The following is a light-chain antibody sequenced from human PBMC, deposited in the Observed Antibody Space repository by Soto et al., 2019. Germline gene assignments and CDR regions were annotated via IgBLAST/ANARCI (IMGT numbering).Light chain of an antibody. Sequence: IQLTQSPSSLSASVGDRVTITCRASQGISSYLAWDQQKPGKAPKLLIYAASTLQSGVPSRFSGSGSGTDFTLTISSLQPEDFATYYCQQLNSYPSTFGQGTKLEIK. CDR3: QQLNSYPST. CDR2: AAS. J-gene: IGKJ2*01. V-gene: IGKV1-9*01. CDR1: QGISSY.